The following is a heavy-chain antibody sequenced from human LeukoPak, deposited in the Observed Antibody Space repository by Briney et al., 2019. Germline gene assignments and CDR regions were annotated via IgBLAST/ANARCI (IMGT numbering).Heavy chain of an antibody. V-gene: IGHV4-39*07. CDR3: ARVGDGSSWYYFDY. Sequence: PSETLSLTCIVSGGPISSRSYYWGWIRQPPGKGLEWIGSIYYTGTTNYNPSLKSRVTISVDTSKNQFSLKLNSVTAADTAVYYCARVGDGSSWYYFDYWGQGTLVTVSS. D-gene: IGHD6-13*01. J-gene: IGHJ4*02. CDR2: IYYTGTT. CDR1: GGPISSRSYY.